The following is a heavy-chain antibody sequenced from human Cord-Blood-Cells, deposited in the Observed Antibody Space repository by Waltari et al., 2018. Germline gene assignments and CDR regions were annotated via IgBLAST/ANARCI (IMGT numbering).Heavy chain of an antibody. CDR1: GGSFSGYY. V-gene: IGHV4-34*01. Sequence: QVQLQQWGAGLLKPSETLSLPCAVYGGSFSGYYWSWIRQPPGKGLEWIGEINHSGSTNYNPSLKSRVTISVDTSKNQFSLKLSSVTAADTAVYYCARGGIAVAGPDFDYWGQGTLVTVSS. J-gene: IGHJ4*02. CDR2: INHSGST. D-gene: IGHD6-19*01. CDR3: ARGGIAVAGPDFDY.